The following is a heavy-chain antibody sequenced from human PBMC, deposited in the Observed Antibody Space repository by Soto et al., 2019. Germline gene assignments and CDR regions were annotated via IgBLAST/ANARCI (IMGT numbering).Heavy chain of an antibody. CDR2: IYYTGST. CDR3: AADTRY. J-gene: IGHJ4*02. CDR1: GGAITGYY. Sequence: RLSETLSLTCTVSGGAITGYYWSWIRQPPGKGLEWIGYIYYTGSTDHNPSLKSRVTISLDTSKNQVSLQLTSVTAADTAVYYCAADTRYWGQGTLVTVSS. V-gene: IGHV4-59*01.